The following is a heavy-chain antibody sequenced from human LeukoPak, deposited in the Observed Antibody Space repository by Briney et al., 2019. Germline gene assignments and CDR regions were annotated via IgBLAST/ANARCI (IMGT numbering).Heavy chain of an antibody. Sequence: GGSLRLSCAASGFTVSSNYMSWVRQAPGKGLEWVSVIYSGGSTYYADSVKGRFTISRDNSKNTLYLQMNSLRAEDTAVYYCARGDTAMARAHFFDYWGQGTLVTVSS. D-gene: IGHD5-18*01. CDR2: IYSGGST. J-gene: IGHJ4*02. CDR1: GFTVSSNY. V-gene: IGHV3-53*01. CDR3: ARGDTAMARAHFFDY.